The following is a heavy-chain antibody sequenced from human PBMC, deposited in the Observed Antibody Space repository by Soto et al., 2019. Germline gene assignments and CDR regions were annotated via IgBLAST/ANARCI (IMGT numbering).Heavy chain of an antibody. D-gene: IGHD2-15*01. J-gene: IGHJ4*02. CDR3: ARDLWWYLH. V-gene: IGHV3-23*01. CDR1: GFTFSSHA. Sequence: EVQLLESGGGLVQPGGALRLSCAASGFTFSSHAMSWVRQAPGEGLEWISSIRAGGEGAYYADSVRGRFTISRDNSNNTLFLQMNSLRAEDTAVYYCARDLWWYLHWGQGTLVTVSS. CDR2: IRAGGEGA.